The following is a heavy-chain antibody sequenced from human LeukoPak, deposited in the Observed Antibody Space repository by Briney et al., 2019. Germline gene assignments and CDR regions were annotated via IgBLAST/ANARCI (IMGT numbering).Heavy chain of an antibody. CDR1: GGTFSSYA. Sequence: SVKVSCKASGGTFSSYAISWVRQAPGQGLGWMGGIIPIFGTANYAQKFQGRVTMTEDTSTDTAYMELSSLRSEDTAVYYCATVFPEDIVVVPAVESHYYFDYWGQGTLVTVSS. V-gene: IGHV1-69*06. D-gene: IGHD2-2*01. CDR2: IIPIFGTA. CDR3: ATVFPEDIVVVPAVESHYYFDY. J-gene: IGHJ4*02.